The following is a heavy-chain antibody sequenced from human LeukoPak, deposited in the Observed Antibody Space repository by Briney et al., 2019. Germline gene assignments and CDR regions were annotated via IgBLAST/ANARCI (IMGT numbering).Heavy chain of an antibody. CDR1: DDSFSSYY. CDR3: ERDPTTETKGFDI. J-gene: IGHJ3*02. D-gene: IGHD4-17*01. Sequence: WETLSLTCTVSDDSFSSYYWTWIRQPPGKGLEWIGYISYSGSTNYNPALQSRVTISVDTPKKQFPLKLSSVTAADTAVYFCERDPTTETKGFDIWGQGTLVTVSS. V-gene: IGHV4-59*01. CDR2: ISYSGST.